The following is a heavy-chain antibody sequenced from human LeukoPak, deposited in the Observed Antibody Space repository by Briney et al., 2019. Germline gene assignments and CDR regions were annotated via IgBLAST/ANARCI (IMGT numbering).Heavy chain of an antibody. V-gene: IGHV3-21*01. CDR1: GFTFSSYS. J-gene: IGHJ5*02. D-gene: IGHD3/OR15-3a*01. CDR3: ARHRGTWLVDP. Sequence: PGGSLRLSCAASGFTFSSYSMNWVRQAPGKGLEWVSSISSSSSYIYYADSVKGRLTISRDNAKNSLYLQMNSLRAEDTAVYYCARHRGTWLVDPWGQGTLVTVSS. CDR2: ISSSSSYI.